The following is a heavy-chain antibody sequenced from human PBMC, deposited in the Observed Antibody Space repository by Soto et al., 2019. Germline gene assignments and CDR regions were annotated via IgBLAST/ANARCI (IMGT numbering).Heavy chain of an antibody. D-gene: IGHD2-2*01. CDR1: GGTFSSYT. V-gene: IGHV1-69*02. J-gene: IGHJ5*02. CDR2: IIPILGIA. Sequence: ASVKVSCKASGGTFSSYTISWVRQAPGQGLEWMGRIIPILGIANYAQKFQGRVTITADKSTSTAYMELSSLRSEDTAVYYCARGYCSSTSCRTDWFDPWGQGTLVTVSS. CDR3: ARGYCSSTSCRTDWFDP.